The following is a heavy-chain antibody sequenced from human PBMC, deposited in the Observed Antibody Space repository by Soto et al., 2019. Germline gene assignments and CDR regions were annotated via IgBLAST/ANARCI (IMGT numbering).Heavy chain of an antibody. Sequence: QVHLVQSGAEVKKPGSSVKVSCKTSGGTFSRYAISWVRQAPGQGLEWMGGIIPKFGTAKYAKRFQDKVTFTADESTSTAYRELSSLKCEDTAMYFSARGYPYGDFRFTAGDNWGQGKLVAGSA. CDR2: IIPKFGTA. V-gene: IGHV1-69*01. CDR3: ARGYPYGDFRFTAGDN. J-gene: IGHJ4*02. D-gene: IGHD4-17*01. CDR1: GGTFSRYA.